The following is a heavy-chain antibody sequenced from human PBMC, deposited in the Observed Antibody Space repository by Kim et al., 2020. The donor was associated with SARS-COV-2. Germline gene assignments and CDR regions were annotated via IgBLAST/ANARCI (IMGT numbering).Heavy chain of an antibody. Sequence: SRTDYADSERGRFTIYRDNAKNTLYLQMNSLRADDTAVYYCARSPGGYYDYWGQGTLVTVSS. J-gene: IGHJ4*02. CDR3: ARSPGGYYDY. V-gene: IGHV3-74*01. CDR2: SRT. D-gene: IGHD3-16*01.